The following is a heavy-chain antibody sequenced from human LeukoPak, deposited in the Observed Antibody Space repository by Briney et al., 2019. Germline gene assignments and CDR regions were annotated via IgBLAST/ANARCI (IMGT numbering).Heavy chain of an antibody. CDR1: GFTFSSYA. D-gene: IGHD4-17*01. CDR2: ISGSGGST. Sequence: GGSLRLSCVASGFTFSSYAMSWVRQAPGKGLEWVSAISGSGGSTYYADSVKGRFTISRDNSKNTLYLQMNSLRAEDTAVYYCAKASVTTLRTYGMDVWGQGTTVTVSS. J-gene: IGHJ6*02. CDR3: AKASVTTLRTYGMDV. V-gene: IGHV3-23*01.